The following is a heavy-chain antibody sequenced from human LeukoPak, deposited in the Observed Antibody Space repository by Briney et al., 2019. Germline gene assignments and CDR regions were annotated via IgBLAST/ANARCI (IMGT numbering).Heavy chain of an antibody. J-gene: IGHJ6*04. CDR1: LGSISSGSYY. V-gene: IGHV4-61*02. Sequence: SETLSLTCTVSLGSISSGSYYWSWIRQPAGKGLEWIGRIYTSGSTNYNPSLKSRVTISVDTSKNQFSLKLSSVTAADTAVYYCAREEDCSSTSCYVVWGKGTTVTVSS. CDR3: AREEDCSSTSCYVV. D-gene: IGHD2-2*01. CDR2: IYTSGST.